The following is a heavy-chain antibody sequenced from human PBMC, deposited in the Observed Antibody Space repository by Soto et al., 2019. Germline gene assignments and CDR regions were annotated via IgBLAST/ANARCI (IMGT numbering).Heavy chain of an antibody. CDR3: ARGGATVTAFGY. V-gene: IGHV1-69*02. Sequence: QVQLVQSGAEVKKPGSSVKVSCKASGGTFSSYTISWVRQAPGQGLEWMGRIIPILGIANYAQKFQGRVTITADKSTSTAYMELSRLRSEDTAVYYCARGGATVTAFGYWGQGTLVTVSS. CDR1: GGTFSSYT. D-gene: IGHD4-17*01. CDR2: IIPILGIA. J-gene: IGHJ4*02.